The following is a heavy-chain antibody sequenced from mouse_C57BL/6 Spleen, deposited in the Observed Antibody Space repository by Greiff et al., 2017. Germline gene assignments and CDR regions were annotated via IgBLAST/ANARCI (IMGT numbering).Heavy chain of an antibody. V-gene: IGHV1-52*01. Sequence: VQLQQPGAELVRPGSSVKLSCKASGYTFTSYWMHWVKQRPIQGLEWIGNIDPSDSETHYNQKFKDKATLTVDKSSSTAYMQLSSLTSEDSAVYYCARLGYGSSFEGYWGQGTLVTVSA. D-gene: IGHD1-1*01. J-gene: IGHJ3*01. CDR2: IDPSDSET. CDR3: ARLGYGSSFEGY. CDR1: GYTFTSYW.